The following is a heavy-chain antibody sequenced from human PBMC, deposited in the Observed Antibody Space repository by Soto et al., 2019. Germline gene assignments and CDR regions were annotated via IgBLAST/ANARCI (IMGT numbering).Heavy chain of an antibody. Sequence: QITLKESGPTLVKPTQTLTLTCTVSGFSLNTYAVGVGWIRQPPGKALEWLALIYWDDDKRYSPSLKSRLTITKDTSKNQVVLTMTNMDPVDTVTYYCARALGSWGAYYFDYWGQGTLVTVSS. CDR3: ARALGSWGAYYFDY. CDR2: IYWDDDK. CDR1: GFSLNTYAVG. D-gene: IGHD3-16*01. J-gene: IGHJ4*02. V-gene: IGHV2-5*02.